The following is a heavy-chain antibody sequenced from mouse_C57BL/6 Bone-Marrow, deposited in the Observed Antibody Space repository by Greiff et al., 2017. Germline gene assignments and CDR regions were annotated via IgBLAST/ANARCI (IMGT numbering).Heavy chain of an antibody. CDR3: ARRSYWYFDV. V-gene: IGHV1-76*01. Sequence: VQLQESGAELVRPGASVKLSCKASGYTFTDYYINWVKQRPGQGLEWIARIYPGSGNTYYNEKFKGKATLTAEKSSSTAYMQLSSLTSEDSAVYFCARRSYWYFDVWGRGTTVTVSS. J-gene: IGHJ1*03. CDR2: IYPGSGNT. CDR1: GYTFTDYY.